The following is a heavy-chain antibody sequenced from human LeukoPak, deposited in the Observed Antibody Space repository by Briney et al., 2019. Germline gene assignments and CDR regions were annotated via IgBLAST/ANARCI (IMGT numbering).Heavy chain of an antibody. V-gene: IGHV4-31*03. CDR3: ARAGYCSSTSCYTSNWFDP. CDR1: GGSISSGGYY. Sequence: SQTLSLTCTVSGGSISSGGYYWSWIRQHPGKGLEWIGYIYYSGSTYYNPSLKSRVTISVDTSKNQFSLKLSSVTAADTAVYYCARAGYCSSTSCYTSNWFDPWGQGTLVTVSS. D-gene: IGHD2-2*02. CDR2: IYYSGST. J-gene: IGHJ5*02.